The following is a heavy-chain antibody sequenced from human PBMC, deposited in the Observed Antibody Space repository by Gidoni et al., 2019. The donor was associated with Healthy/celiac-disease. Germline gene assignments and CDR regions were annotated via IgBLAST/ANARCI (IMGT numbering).Heavy chain of an antibody. J-gene: IGHJ4*02. CDR2: IWYDGSNK. D-gene: IGHD6-6*01. CDR1: GFTFSSYG. V-gene: IGHV3-33*01. Sequence: QVQLVESGGGVVQPGRSLRLSCAASGFTFSSYGMHWVRQAPGKGLGWVAVIWYDGSNKYYADSVKGRFTISRENSKNTLYLQMNSLRAEDKAVYYCARGLGDSSSSFILGYWGQGTLVTVSS. CDR3: ARGLGDSSSSFILGY.